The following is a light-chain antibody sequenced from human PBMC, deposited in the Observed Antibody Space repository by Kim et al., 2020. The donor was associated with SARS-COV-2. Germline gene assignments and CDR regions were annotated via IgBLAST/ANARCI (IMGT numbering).Light chain of an antibody. CDR2: RNN. Sequence: QSVLTQPPSASGTPGQRVTISCSGSSSNIGSNYVYWYQQLPGTAPKLLIYRNNQRPSGVPDRFSGSKSGTSASLAISWLRSEDEADYYCAAWDDSLSGQGVFGGGTQLTVL. V-gene: IGLV1-47*01. CDR3: AAWDDSLSGQGV. J-gene: IGLJ3*02. CDR1: SSNIGSNY.